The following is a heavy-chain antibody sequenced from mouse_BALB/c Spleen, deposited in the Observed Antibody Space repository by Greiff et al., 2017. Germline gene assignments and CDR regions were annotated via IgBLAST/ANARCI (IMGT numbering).Heavy chain of an antibody. V-gene: IGHV3-8*02. CDR3: ASSPPHYCYGSGGGFAY. D-gene: IGHD1-1*01. CDR1: GYSITSGY. Sequence: DVQLQESGPSLVKPSQTLSLTCSVTGYSITSGYWNWIRKFPGNKLEYMGYISYSGSTYYKPYLKSRISITRDTSNNQYYLQLNSVTTEDTATYYCASSPPHYCYGSGGGFAYWGQGTLVTVSA. J-gene: IGHJ3*01. CDR2: ISYSGST.